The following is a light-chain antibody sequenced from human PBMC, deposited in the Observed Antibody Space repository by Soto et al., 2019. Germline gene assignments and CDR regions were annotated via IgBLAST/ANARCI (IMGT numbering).Light chain of an antibody. CDR3: MQATHWPRA. CDR1: QSLLHSNGYNY. Sequence: DIVMTQSPLSLPVTPGEPASISCRSSQSLLHSNGYNYLDWYLQKPGQSPQLLIYLGSNRASGVPDRFSGSGSGTDFTLKISRVEAEDVGVYYCMQATHWPRAFGGGTKVEIK. V-gene: IGKV2-28*01. CDR2: LGS. J-gene: IGKJ4*01.